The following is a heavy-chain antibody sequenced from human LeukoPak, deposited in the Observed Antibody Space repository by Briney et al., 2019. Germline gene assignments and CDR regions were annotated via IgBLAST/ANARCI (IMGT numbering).Heavy chain of an antibody. J-gene: IGHJ4*02. CDR3: VRGGATFEN. CDR2: IQEDGNQG. D-gene: IGHD1-26*01. V-gene: IGHV3-7*01. CDR1: GLSFSNYW. Sequence: GGSLRLSCAASGLSFSNYWMSWVRQAPGKGLEWVANIQEDGNQGYYVDSVKSRFTITRDNAKNSLYLQMNSLRAEDTALYYCVRGGATFENWGQGTLVTVSS.